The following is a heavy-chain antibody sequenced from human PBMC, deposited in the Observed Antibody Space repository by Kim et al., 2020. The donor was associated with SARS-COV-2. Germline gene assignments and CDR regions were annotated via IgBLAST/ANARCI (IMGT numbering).Heavy chain of an antibody. CDR3: ARGVAAAAYYYYYYGMDV. J-gene: IGHJ6*02. V-gene: IGHV4-34*01. D-gene: IGHD6-13*01. Sequence: SETLSPTCAVYGGSFSGYYWSWIRQPPGKGLEWIGEINHSGSTNYNPSLKSRVTISVDTSKNQFSLKLSSVTAADTAVYYCARGVAAAAYYYYYYGMDVWGQGTTVTVSS. CDR2: INHSGST. CDR1: GGSFSGYY.